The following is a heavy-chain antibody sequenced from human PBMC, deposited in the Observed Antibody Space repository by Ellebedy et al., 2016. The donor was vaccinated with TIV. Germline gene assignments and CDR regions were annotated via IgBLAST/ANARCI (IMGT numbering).Heavy chain of an antibody. CDR1: GYTFTSNY. V-gene: IGHV1-46*01. D-gene: IGHD4-23*01. CDR3: ARGRYGGNEWFDP. J-gene: IGHJ5*02. Sequence: ASSVKVSCKASGYTFTSNYMHWVRQAPGQGLEWMGIIDPSGGSTTYAQNFQGRVTMTSATSTNTVYMALSSLRSEDTAVYYCARGRYGGNEWFDPWGQGTLVTVSS. CDR2: IDPSGGST.